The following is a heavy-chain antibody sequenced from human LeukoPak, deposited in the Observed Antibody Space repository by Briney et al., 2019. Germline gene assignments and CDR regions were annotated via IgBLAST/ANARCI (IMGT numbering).Heavy chain of an antibody. CDR1: GFTFSDYY. D-gene: IGHD3-9*01. J-gene: IGHJ4*02. CDR3: ASVARLLAD. V-gene: IGHV3-11*01. CDR2: ISQSGADV. Sequence: GGSLRLSCAASGFTFSDYYMNWIRQAPGKGLEYIAYISQSGADVSYADSVKGRFPVSRDNAKNSVFLQMNSLTAEDTAVYYCASVARLLADWGQGTLVTVSS.